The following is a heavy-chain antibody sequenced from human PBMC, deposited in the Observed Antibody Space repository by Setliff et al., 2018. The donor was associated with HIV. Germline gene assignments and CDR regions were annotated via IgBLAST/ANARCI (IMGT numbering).Heavy chain of an antibody. Sequence: GGSLRLSCVASGFTFSTHSMSWVRQAPGKGLEWISYISFSSSVIYYADSVKGRFTISRDNSKDTLYLQLNSLRPADTAIYYCMREATARAGDFWGQGALVTVSS. CDR3: MREATARAGDF. V-gene: IGHV3-48*01. J-gene: IGHJ4*02. D-gene: IGHD2-21*02. CDR1: GFTFSTHS. CDR2: ISFSSSVI.